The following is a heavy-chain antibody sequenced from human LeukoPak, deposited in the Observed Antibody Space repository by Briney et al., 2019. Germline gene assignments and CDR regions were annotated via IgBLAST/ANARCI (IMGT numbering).Heavy chain of an antibody. D-gene: IGHD2-15*01. CDR1: GLTFRDHY. Sequence: GGSLRLSCAVSGLTFRDHYMDWVRQAPGKGLEWVGRTRNKANSYTTEYAASVKGRFTISRDDSKNSLYLQMNSLKTEDTAVYYCARTGAGYCSGGSCPFDYWGQGTLVTVSS. J-gene: IGHJ4*02. CDR3: ARTGAGYCSGGSCPFDY. CDR2: TRNKANSYTT. V-gene: IGHV3-72*01.